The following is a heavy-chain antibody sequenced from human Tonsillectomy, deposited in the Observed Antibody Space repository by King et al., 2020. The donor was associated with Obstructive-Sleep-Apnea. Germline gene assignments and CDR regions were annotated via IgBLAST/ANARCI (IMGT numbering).Heavy chain of an antibody. CDR2: INSDGSTT. V-gene: IGHV3-74*01. CDR1: GFTFSSYW. D-gene: IGHD2-2*01. CDR3: ARDRDCRSTSCFFGMDV. J-gene: IGHJ6*02. Sequence: VQLVESGGGLVQPGGSLRLSCAASGFTFSSYWMHWVRQASGKGLVWVSRINSDGSTTTYADYVKGRFTISRDNAKNKLHLQMCSLGAEDTAVYFCARDRDCRSTSCFFGMDVWRQGTTVTVSS.